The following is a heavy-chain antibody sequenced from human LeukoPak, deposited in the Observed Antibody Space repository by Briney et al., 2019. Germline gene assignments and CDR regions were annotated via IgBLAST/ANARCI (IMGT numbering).Heavy chain of an antibody. V-gene: IGHV3-53*05. CDR2: IYTGGSI. D-gene: IGHD3-22*01. CDR1: GFTVSSNY. Sequence: PGGSLRLSCAASGFTVSSNYMSWVRQAPGKGLEWVSVIYTGGSIYYADSVKGRFTISRDNSKNTLYLQMNSLRAEDTAVYYCAKDNVVTRGFDYWGQGTLVTVSS. J-gene: IGHJ4*02. CDR3: AKDNVVTRGFDY.